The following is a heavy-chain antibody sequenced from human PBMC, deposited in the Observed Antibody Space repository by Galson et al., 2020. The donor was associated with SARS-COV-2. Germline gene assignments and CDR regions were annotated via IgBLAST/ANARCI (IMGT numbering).Heavy chain of an antibody. J-gene: IGHJ4*02. CDR1: GYSFTSYW. D-gene: IGHD5-18*01. Sequence: KIGESLKISCKGSGYSFTSYWISWVRQMPGKGLEWMGRIDPSDSYTNYSPSFQGHVTISADKSISTAYLQWSSLKASDTAMYYCARISPPKGYSYGPYYFDYWGQGTLVTVSS. CDR3: ARISPPKGYSYGPYYFDY. CDR2: IDPSDSYT. V-gene: IGHV5-10-1*01.